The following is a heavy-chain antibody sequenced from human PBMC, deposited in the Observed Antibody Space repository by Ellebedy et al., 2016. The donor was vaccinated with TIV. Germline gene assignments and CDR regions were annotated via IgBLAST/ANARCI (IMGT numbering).Heavy chain of an antibody. CDR2: ISYDGSNK. CDR1: GFTFSSYA. D-gene: IGHD4-17*01. J-gene: IGHJ6*02. Sequence: PGGSLRLSCAASGFTFSSYAMHWVRQAPGKGLEWVAVISYDGSNKYYADSVKGRFTISRDNSKNTLYLQMNSLRAEDTAVYYCARDLGGRGGYGDIYGMDVWGQGTTVTVSS. CDR3: ARDLGGRGGYGDIYGMDV. V-gene: IGHV3-30*01.